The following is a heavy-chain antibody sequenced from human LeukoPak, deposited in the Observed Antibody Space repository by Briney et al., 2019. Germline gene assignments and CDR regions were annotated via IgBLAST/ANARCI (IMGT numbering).Heavy chain of an antibody. V-gene: IGHV4-59*01. D-gene: IGHD4-17*01. CDR2: IYYSGST. CDR1: GGSISSYY. CDR3: ARGNDYGDFFDY. J-gene: IGHJ4*02. Sequence: SETLSLTCTVSGGSISSYYWSWIRQPPGKGLEWIGYIYYSGSTNYNPSLKSRVTISVDTSKNQFSLKLSSVTAADTAVYYCARGNDYGDFFDYWGQGTLVTVSS.